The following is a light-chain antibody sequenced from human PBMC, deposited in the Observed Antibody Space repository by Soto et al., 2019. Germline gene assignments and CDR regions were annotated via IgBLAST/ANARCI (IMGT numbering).Light chain of an antibody. CDR1: SSDVGGYNY. V-gene: IGLV2-14*01. J-gene: IGLJ3*02. Sequence: QSVLTQPASVSGSPGQSITISCTGTSSDVGGYNYVSWYQQHPGKAPKLMIYDVSNRPSGVFNRFSGSKSGNTASLTNSGLRGEEEADYNRSSYPRRSVVLGGGTKLPAL. CDR2: DVS. CDR3: SSYPRRSVV.